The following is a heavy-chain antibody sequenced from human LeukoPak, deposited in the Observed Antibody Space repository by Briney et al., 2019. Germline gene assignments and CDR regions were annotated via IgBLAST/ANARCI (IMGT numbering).Heavy chain of an antibody. CDR2: INPNSGGT. D-gene: IGHD3-22*01. CDR1: GYTFTGYY. Sequence: GASVKVSCKASGYTFTGYYMHWVRQAPGQGLEWMGWINPNSGGTNYAQKFQGRVTMTRDTSISTAYMELSRLRSDDTAVYYCARPTYYYDSSGYLTDLNWFDPWGQGTPVTVSS. J-gene: IGHJ5*02. CDR3: ARPTYYYDSSGYLTDLNWFDP. V-gene: IGHV1-2*02.